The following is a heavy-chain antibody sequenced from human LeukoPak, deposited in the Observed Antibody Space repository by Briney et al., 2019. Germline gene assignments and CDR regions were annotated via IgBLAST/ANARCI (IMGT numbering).Heavy chain of an antibody. CDR1: GFTVSSNY. V-gene: IGHV3-53*05. CDR3: AKEVRRGSGSYYRGYYYYGMDV. D-gene: IGHD3-10*01. CDR2: IYSGGST. Sequence: GGSLRLSCAASGFTVSSNYMSWVRQAPGKGLEWVSVIYSGGSTYYADSVKGRFTISRDNSKNTLYLQMNSLRAEDTAVYYCAKEVRRGSGSYYRGYYYYGMDVWGQGTTVTVSS. J-gene: IGHJ6*02.